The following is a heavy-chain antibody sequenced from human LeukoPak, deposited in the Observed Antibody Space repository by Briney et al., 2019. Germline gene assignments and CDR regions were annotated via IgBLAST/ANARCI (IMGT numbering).Heavy chain of an antibody. J-gene: IGHJ5*02. CDR2: ISDFGGSDI. V-gene: IGHV3-21*01. CDR1: GFNFTTHS. Sequence: GGSLRLSCAASGFNFTTHSMNWVRQAPGKGLEWVSYISDFGGSDIHYADSVKGRFTISRDNAKNSLFLQINSLRAEDTAVYYCANGGTYSSGPWGQGTLVTVSS. D-gene: IGHD3-22*01. CDR3: ANGGTYSSGP.